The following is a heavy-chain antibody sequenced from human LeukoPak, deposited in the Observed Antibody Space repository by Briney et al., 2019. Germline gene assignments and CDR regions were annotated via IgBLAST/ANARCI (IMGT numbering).Heavy chain of an antibody. D-gene: IGHD2-2*01. J-gene: IGHJ4*02. CDR2: ISYSGST. Sequence: PSETLSLTCTVSGASINSYCWSWIRQPPGKGLEWIGYISYSGSTNYNPSLKSRVAISVDTSKNQFSLKLSSVTAADTAVYYCARDPSYHGGYFDYWGQGTLVTVSS. CDR1: GASINSYC. CDR3: ARDPSYHGGYFDY. V-gene: IGHV4-59*01.